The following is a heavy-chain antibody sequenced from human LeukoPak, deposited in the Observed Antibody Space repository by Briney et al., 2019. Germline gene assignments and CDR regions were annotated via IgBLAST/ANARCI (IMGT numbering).Heavy chain of an antibody. CDR2: INPCGGST. V-gene: IGHV1-46*01. CDR3: ATTSCSSTSCYGGDAFDI. J-gene: IGHJ3*02. Sequence: GGSLKLSCAASGYTFSNYAMHWVRQAPGQGLEWMGMINPCGGSTSYAQKLQGRVTMTRDTSTSTVYMELSSLRSEDTAVYYCATTSCSSTSCYGGDAFDIWGQGTMVTVSS. D-gene: IGHD2-2*01. CDR1: GYTFSNYA.